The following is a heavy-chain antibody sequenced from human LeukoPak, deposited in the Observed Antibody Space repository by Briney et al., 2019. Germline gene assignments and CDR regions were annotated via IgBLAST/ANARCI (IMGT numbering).Heavy chain of an antibody. Sequence: GRSLRLSCAPSGFTFNDYSMNWVRQAPGKGLEWVSSIFRRNSYIYYSDSVKGRFTISRDDAKNSLYLQMNSLRADDTAMYYCARVSRVAYSSSWYLDYWGQGTLITVSS. J-gene: IGHJ4*02. CDR1: GFTFNDYS. CDR3: ARVSRVAYSSSWYLDY. V-gene: IGHV3-21*06. D-gene: IGHD6-13*01. CDR2: IFRRNSYI.